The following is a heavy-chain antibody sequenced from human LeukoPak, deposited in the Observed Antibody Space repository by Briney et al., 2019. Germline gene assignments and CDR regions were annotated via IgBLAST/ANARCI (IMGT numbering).Heavy chain of an antibody. CDR3: ARDYYDSSGYYRGSNWFDP. V-gene: IGHV4-59*01. Sequence: SETLSLTCTVSGGFISSYYWSWIRQPPGKGLEWIGYIYYSGSTNYNPSLKSRVTISVDTSKNQFSLKLSSVTAADTAVYYCARDYYDSSGYYRGSNWFDPWGQGTLVTVSS. J-gene: IGHJ5*02. CDR1: GGFISSYY. D-gene: IGHD3-22*01. CDR2: IYYSGST.